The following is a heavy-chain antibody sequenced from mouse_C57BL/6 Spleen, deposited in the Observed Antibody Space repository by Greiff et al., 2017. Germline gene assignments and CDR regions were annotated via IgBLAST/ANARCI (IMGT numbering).Heavy chain of an antibody. Sequence: QVQLQQSGAELVKPGASVKMSCKASGYTFTSYWITWVKQRPGQGLEWIGDIYPGSGSTNYTEKFKSKATLTVDTSSSTAYMQLSSLTSEDSAVYYCASYYGTPFAYWGQGTLVTDSA. V-gene: IGHV1-55*01. D-gene: IGHD1-1*01. CDR3: ASYYGTPFAY. J-gene: IGHJ3*01. CDR1: GYTFTSYW. CDR2: IYPGSGST.